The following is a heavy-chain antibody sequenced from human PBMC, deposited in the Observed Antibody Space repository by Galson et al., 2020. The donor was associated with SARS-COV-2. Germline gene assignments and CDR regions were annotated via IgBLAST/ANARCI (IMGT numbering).Heavy chain of an antibody. V-gene: IGHV3-21*01. J-gene: IGHJ4*02. Sequence: GGSLRLSCAASGFTWKSHTMNWVRQAPGKGLEWVASVSRSSGYLYSTDSLKGRLTISRDNAKNSLSLQMNNLRAEDTAVYYCARSGDDYFFDLWGQGTVVTVSS. CDR2: VSRSSGYL. CDR1: GFTWKSHT. CDR3: ARSGDDYFFDL. D-gene: IGHD3-10*01.